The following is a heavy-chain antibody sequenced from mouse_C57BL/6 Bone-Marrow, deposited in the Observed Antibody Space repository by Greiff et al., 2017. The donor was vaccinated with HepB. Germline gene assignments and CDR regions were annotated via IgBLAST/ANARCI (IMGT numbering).Heavy chain of an antibody. CDR1: GYTFTSYW. D-gene: IGHD2-1*01. V-gene: IGHV1-53*01. CDR2: INPSNGGT. Sequence: VQLQQPGTELVKPGASVKLSCKASGYTFTSYWMHWVKQRPGQGLEWIGNINPSNGGTNYNEKFKSKATLTVDKSSSTAYMQLSSLTSEDSAVYYCASGDGNYPRAMDYWGQGTSVTVSS. CDR3: ASGDGNYPRAMDY. J-gene: IGHJ4*01.